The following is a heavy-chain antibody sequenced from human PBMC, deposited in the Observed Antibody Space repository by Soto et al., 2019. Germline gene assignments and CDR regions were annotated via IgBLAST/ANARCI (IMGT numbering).Heavy chain of an antibody. J-gene: IGHJ3*01. D-gene: IGHD6-19*01. V-gene: IGHV3-30*03. CDR3: AWGQWLAPD. Sequence: GSLRLSCAASGFTFSSYGMHWVRQAPGKGLEWVAVISYDGSNKYYADSVKGRFTISRDNSKNTLYLQMNSLRAEDTAVYYCAWGQWLAPDWGQGTMVTVSS. CDR2: ISYDGSNK. CDR1: GFTFSSYG.